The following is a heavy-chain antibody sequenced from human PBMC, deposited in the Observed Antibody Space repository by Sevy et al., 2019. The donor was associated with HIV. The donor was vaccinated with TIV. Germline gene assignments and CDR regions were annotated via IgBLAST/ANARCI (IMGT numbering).Heavy chain of an antibody. Sequence: RGCLRLSCAASGFTFSAYNMIWVRRAPGKGLEWVSSISSSSDYKYYADSMKGRFTISRDNAKNSLSLQMDSLRAEDTAVYYRARSIGERPLRFLECLLPGDYWGQGTLVTVSS. CDR2: ISSSSDYK. CDR1: GFTFSAYN. J-gene: IGHJ4*02. V-gene: IGHV3-21*01. D-gene: IGHD3-3*01. CDR3: ARSIGERPLRFLECLLPGDY.